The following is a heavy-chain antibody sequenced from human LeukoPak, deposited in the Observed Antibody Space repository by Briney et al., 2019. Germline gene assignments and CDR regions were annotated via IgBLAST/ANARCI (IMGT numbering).Heavy chain of an antibody. CDR3: AKGSDFLTGYSPYYYNGLDV. D-gene: IGHD3-9*01. Sequence: GGSLRLSCAASGFTFSSYAMSGVRQAPGKGLEWVSAISDSGGSTYYADSVKGRFTISRDNSKNTLYLQMNSLRAEDTAVYYCAKGSDFLTGYSPYYYNGLDVWGQGTTVTVSS. V-gene: IGHV3-23*01. CDR1: GFTFSSYA. CDR2: ISDSGGST. J-gene: IGHJ6*02.